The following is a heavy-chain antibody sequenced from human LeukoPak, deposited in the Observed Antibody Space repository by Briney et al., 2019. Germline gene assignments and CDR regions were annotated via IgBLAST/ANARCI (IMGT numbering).Heavy chain of an antibody. V-gene: IGHV4-34*01. CDR2: INHSGST. CDR1: GGSFSGYY. D-gene: IGHD3-10*01. Sequence: SETLSLTCAVYGGSFSGYYWSWIRQPPGKGLEWIGEINHSGSTNYNPSLKSRVTISVDTSKNQFSLKLSPVTAADTAVYYCARVLLWFGAQNQNWFDPWGQGTLVTVSS. J-gene: IGHJ5*02. CDR3: ARVLLWFGAQNQNWFDP.